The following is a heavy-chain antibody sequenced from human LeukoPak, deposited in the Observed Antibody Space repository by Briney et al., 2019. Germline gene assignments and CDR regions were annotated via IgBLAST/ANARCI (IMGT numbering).Heavy chain of an antibody. Sequence: GGSLRLSCAASGFIFNNYAMSWVRQAPGKGLEWVSCITGSSSATYYADSVKGRFTISRDNGKNSLYLQMNSLRDEDTAVYYCARSQGVFDYWGQGALVTVSS. CDR3: ARSQGVFDY. J-gene: IGHJ4*02. CDR2: ITGSSSAT. CDR1: GFIFNNYA. D-gene: IGHD3-16*01. V-gene: IGHV3-48*02.